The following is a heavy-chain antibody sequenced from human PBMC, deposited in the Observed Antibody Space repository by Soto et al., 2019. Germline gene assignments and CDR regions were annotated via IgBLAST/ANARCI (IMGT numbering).Heavy chain of an antibody. J-gene: IGHJ6*02. D-gene: IGHD6-13*01. CDR2: VSYDGNHK. CDR1: GFTFRSFG. Sequence: QVQLVEAGGGVIQPGTSLSLSCGSSGFTFRSFGMYWVRQAPGKGLEWVAVVSYDGNHKYYADSVKGRFTVSRDNAKNTLYRQMNSLRGEDTAVYYCAKDVGQQLVRNYSMDVWGQGTTVTVSS. V-gene: IGHV3-30*18. CDR3: AKDVGQQLVRNYSMDV.